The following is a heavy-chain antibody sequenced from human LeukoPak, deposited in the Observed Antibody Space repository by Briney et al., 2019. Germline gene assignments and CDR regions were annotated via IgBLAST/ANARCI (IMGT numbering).Heavy chain of an antibody. V-gene: IGHV2-5*01. CDR1: GFSLSTSAVG. CDR3: ALFRGLSSFDH. Sequence: SGPTLVNPTQTLTLTCTFSGFSLSTSAVGVGWIRQPPGKALEWLALIYWNDDKRYNPSLKSRLTITNDTSKNQVVLTMTNMDPVDTATYYCALFRGLSSFDHWGQGTLVTVSS. J-gene: IGHJ5*02. CDR2: IYWNDDK. D-gene: IGHD3-10*01.